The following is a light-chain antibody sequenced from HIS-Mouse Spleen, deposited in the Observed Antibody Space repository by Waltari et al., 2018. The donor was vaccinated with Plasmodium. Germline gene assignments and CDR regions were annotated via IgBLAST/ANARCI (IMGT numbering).Light chain of an antibody. CDR2: EGS. Sequence: QSALTQPASVSGSPGQSITISCTGTSSDVGSSHIVSWYQQHPGKAPKLMIYEGSKRPSGVSNRFSGSKSGNTASLTISGLQAEDEADYYCCSYAGSSTLVFGGGTKLTVL. J-gene: IGLJ2*01. CDR1: SSDVGSSHI. V-gene: IGLV2-23*01. CDR3: CSYAGSSTLV.